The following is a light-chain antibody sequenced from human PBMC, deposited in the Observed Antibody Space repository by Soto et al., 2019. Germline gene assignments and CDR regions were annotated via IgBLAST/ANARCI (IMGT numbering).Light chain of an antibody. J-gene: IGLJ3*02. CDR2: DVS. CDR1: SSDVGVYNY. CDR3: SSYTSSSTPNWV. Sequence: QSALTQPASVSGSPGQSITISCTGTSSDVGVYNYVSWYQQHPGKAPKLMIYDVSNRPSGVSNRFSGSKSGNTASLTISGLQAEDEADYYCSSYTSSSTPNWVFGGGTKLTVL. V-gene: IGLV2-14*01.